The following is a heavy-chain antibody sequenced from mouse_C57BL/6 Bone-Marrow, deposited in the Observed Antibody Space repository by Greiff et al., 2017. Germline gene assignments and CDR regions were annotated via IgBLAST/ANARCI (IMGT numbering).Heavy chain of an antibody. J-gene: IGHJ2*01. Sequence: EVQLQQSGAELVRPGASVKLSCTASGFNIKDDYMHWVKQRPEQGLEWIGWIDPENGDTEYASKFQGKATITADTSSNTAYLQLSSLTSEDHAVYYCTLITTVVGENYWGQGTTLTVSS. CDR1: GFNIKDDY. V-gene: IGHV14-4*01. CDR2: IDPENGDT. D-gene: IGHD1-1*01. CDR3: TLITTVVGENY.